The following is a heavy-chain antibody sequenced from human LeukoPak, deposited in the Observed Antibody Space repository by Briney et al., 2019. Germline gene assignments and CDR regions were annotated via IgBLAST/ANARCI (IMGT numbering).Heavy chain of an antibody. V-gene: IGHV1-69*01. CDR2: IIPIFGTA. CDR1: GGTFSSYA. Sequence: ASVKVSCKASGGTFSSYAISWVRQAPGQGLEWMGGIIPIFGTANYAQKFQGRVTITADESTSTAYMELSSLRSEGTAVYYCALSLHCSSTSCYFDYWGQGTLVTVSS. J-gene: IGHJ4*02. CDR3: ALSLHCSSTSCYFDY. D-gene: IGHD2-2*01.